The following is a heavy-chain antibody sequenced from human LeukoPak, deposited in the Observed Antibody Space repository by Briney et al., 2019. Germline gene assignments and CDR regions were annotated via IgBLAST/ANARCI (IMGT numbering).Heavy chain of an antibody. J-gene: IGHJ4*02. D-gene: IGHD3-22*01. CDR3: ARENMYDSSDYYGWSGYYDH. V-gene: IGHV3-30*04. Sequence: GGSLRLSCAASGFTFSSYAMHWVRQAPGKGLEWVAAISYDGSNKYSADSVKGRFTISRGNSKNTLYLQMNSLRAEDTAIYYCARENMYDSSDYYGWSGYYDHWGQGTLVTVSS. CDR1: GFTFSSYA. CDR2: ISYDGSNK.